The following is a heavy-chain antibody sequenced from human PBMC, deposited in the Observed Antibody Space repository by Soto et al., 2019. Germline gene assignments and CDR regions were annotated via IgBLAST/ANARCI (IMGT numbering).Heavy chain of an antibody. CDR3: ARVQGGH. V-gene: IGHV3-53*02. D-gene: IGHD2-15*01. CDR2: VYSGGAT. J-gene: IGHJ4*02. CDR1: GFSVSRNY. Sequence: QLVETGGGLIQPGTSLTLSCAASGFSVSRNYMTWVRQAPGKGLEWVSFVYSGGATFYADSVKGRFILSRDDSQNTMYLQMNNLTAEDTAVNYCARVQGGHWGRGTLVTVAS.